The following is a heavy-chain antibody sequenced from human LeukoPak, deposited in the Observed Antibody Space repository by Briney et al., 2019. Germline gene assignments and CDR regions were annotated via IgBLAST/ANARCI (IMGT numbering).Heavy chain of an antibody. CDR1: GLTFSGYA. J-gene: IGHJ6*02. V-gene: IGHV3-43*02. CDR3: AKDRWSSGSDSTGMEV. D-gene: IGHD2-21*02. Sequence: TGGSLRLSCAASGLTFSGYAVHWVRQAPGKGLEWVSRADSTGTYYADSVKGRFTISTDNNRNSLYLQMNSLTIEDTAFYYCAKDRWSSGSDSTGMEVWGQGTTVTVSS. CDR2: ADSTGT.